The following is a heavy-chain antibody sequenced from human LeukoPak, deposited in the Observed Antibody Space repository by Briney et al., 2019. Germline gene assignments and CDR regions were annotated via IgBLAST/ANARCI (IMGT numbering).Heavy chain of an antibody. D-gene: IGHD2-2*02. CDR1: GGFISSSNYY. Sequence: SETLSLTCTVSGGFISSSNYYWAWIRQPPGKGLEWIGTIYYSGSTYYNPSLKSRVTISVDPSMTQFSLRLSSLTAADTAVYYCAKPSVEYCSSTSCYRGPFDIWGQGTLVTVSS. V-gene: IGHV4-39*01. J-gene: IGHJ3*02. CDR2: IYYSGST. CDR3: AKPSVEYCSSTSCYRGPFDI.